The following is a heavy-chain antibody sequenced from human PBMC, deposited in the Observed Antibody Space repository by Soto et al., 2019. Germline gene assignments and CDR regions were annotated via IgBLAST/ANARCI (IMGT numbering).Heavy chain of an antibody. V-gene: IGHV3-30-3*01. CDR3: ARGLRFLEWLQFDY. CDR1: GFTFSSYA. Sequence: QVQLVESGGGVVQPGRSLRLSCAASGFTFSSYAMHWVRQAPGKGLEWVAVISYDGSNKYYADSVKGRFTISRDNSKNTLYLQMNSRRAEDTAVYYCARGLRFLEWLQFDYWGQGTLVTVSS. D-gene: IGHD3-3*01. CDR2: ISYDGSNK. J-gene: IGHJ4*02.